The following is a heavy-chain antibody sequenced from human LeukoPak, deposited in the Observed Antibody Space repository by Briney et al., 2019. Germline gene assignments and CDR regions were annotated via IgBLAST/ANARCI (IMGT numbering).Heavy chain of an antibody. CDR1: GGSLSGGNDY. V-gene: IGHV4-61*02. CDR2: IYASGST. CDR3: ARVGYGGWGIVGY. J-gene: IGHJ4*02. Sequence: SETLSLTCTVSGGSLSGGNDYWTWIRQPAGKGLEWIGRIYASGSTIYNPSLMSRVTISLDTSKNQFFMKLTSVTAADTAVYFCARVGYGGWGIVGYWGQGTLVIVSS. D-gene: IGHD4/OR15-4a*01.